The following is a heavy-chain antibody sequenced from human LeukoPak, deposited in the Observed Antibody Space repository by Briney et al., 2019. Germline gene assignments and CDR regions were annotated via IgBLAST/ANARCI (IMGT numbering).Heavy chain of an antibody. J-gene: IGHJ6*02. CDR3: ARDRYNYGYYYYYAMDI. CDR2: IKEDGSGK. V-gene: IGHV3-7*03. Sequence: EGSLRLSCAASGFSFSNYWMSWVRQAPGKGLEWVANIKEDGSGKYYVDSVKGRFSISRDNAKNSLYLQMNSLRAEDTAVYYCARDRYNYGYYYYYAMDIWGQGTTVTVSS. CDR1: GFSFSNYW. D-gene: IGHD1-1*01.